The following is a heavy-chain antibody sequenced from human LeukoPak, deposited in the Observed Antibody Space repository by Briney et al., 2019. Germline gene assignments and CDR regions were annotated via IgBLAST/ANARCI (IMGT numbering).Heavy chain of an antibody. CDR3: ARTGYLWFGELLSFDY. D-gene: IGHD3-10*01. V-gene: IGHV3-9*01. Sequence: PGGSLRLSCAASGFTFDDYAMHWVRQAPGKGLEWVSGISWNSGSIGYADSVKGRFTISRDNSKNTLYLQMNSLRAEDTAVYYCARTGYLWFGELLSFDYWGQGTLVTVSS. CDR1: GFTFDDYA. CDR2: ISWNSGSI. J-gene: IGHJ4*02.